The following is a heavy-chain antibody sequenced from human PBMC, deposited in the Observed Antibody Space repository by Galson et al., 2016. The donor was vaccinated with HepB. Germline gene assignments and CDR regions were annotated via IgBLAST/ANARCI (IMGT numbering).Heavy chain of an antibody. D-gene: IGHD6-13*01. CDR1: GYTFTNYY. Sequence: SVKVSCKASGYTFTNYYMHWVRQAPGQGLEWMGMINPSAGSNSYAQKFQGRVTMTSATSTSTVYMDVSSLRSEDTAVYYCAREMDSSTWRDYCGQGTLVTVSS. J-gene: IGHJ4*02. CDR2: INPSAGSN. V-gene: IGHV1-46*01. CDR3: AREMDSSTWRDY.